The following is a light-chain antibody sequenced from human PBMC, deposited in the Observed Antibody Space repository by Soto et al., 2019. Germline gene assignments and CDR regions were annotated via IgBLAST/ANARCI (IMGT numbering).Light chain of an antibody. J-gene: IGLJ2*01. CDR3: SSYTRSSFVV. Sequence: QSALTQPASVSGSPGQSITISCTGTSSDVGGYNYVSWYQQHPGKAPKLMIYDVSNRPSGVSNRFSGSKSGNTASLTISGLQAEDEADYYCSSYTRSSFVVFGGGTQLTVL. CDR2: DVS. CDR1: SSDVGGYNY. V-gene: IGLV2-14*01.